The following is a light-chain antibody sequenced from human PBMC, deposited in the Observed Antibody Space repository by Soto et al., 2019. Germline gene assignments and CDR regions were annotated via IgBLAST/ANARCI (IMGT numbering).Light chain of an antibody. V-gene: IGKV3-15*01. J-gene: IGKJ4*01. CDR1: QSVSSR. CDR2: GAS. Sequence: EIVMTQSPATLSVSPGERATLSCRASQSVSSRLAWYQQRPGQAPRLLIYGASTRATGIPASFSGSGSGTEFTLTIGSLESEDFSVYYCQQYNNWPLTFGGGTKVEIK. CDR3: QQYNNWPLT.